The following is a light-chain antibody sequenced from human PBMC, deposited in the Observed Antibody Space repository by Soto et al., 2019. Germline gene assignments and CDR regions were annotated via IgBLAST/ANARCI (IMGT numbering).Light chain of an antibody. CDR1: QDISNY. V-gene: IGKV1-39*01. J-gene: IGKJ5*01. Sequence: DIQMTQSPSSLSASVGDRVTITCQASQDISNYLNWYQQRPGKAPNLLIYDATRLHSGVPARFSGSGSGTDFTLTISSLEPEDSAVYYCQQRNVWPPVTFGQGTRLETK. CDR2: DAT. CDR3: QQRNVWPPVT.